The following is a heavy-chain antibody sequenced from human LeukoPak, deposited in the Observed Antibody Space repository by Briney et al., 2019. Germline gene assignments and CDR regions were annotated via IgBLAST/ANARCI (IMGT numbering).Heavy chain of an antibody. D-gene: IGHD6-19*01. CDR1: GYTFTSYD. CDR3: ARASIAVAGTGFDY. Sequence: GASVKVSCKASGYTFTSYDINWVRQATGQGLEWMGWMNPNSGNTGYAQKFQGRVTMTRNTSISTAYMELSSLRSEDTAVHYCARASIAVAGTGFDYWGQGTLVTVSS. V-gene: IGHV1-8*01. J-gene: IGHJ4*02. CDR2: MNPNSGNT.